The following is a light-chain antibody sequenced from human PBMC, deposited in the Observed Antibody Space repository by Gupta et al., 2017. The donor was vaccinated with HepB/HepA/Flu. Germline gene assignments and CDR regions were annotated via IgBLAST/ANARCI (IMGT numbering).Light chain of an antibody. CDR2: YKSDSDK. V-gene: IGLV5-45*02. CDR3: MIWYSSAWV. CDR1: SGINVGTYG. J-gene: IGLJ3*02. Sequence: QAVLTQPSSLSASPGASASLTCTLRSGINVGTYGMYWYQQKPGSPPQFLLRYKSDSDKQQGSGVPSRFSGSKDASANAGILLISGLQPEDEADYYCMIWYSSAWVFGGGTKLTVL.